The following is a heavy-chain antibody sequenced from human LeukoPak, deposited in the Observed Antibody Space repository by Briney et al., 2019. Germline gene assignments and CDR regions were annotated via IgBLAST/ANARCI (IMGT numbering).Heavy chain of an antibody. D-gene: IGHD1-14*01. J-gene: IGHJ3*02. Sequence: GGSLRLSCAASGFTFSNYGIHWVRQAPGKGLEWVAVINYDGSNKYYADSVKGRFTISRDNSKNTLYLQMNSLRAEDTAVYYCARGGMGPTVAFDIWGQGTMVTVSS. CDR3: ARGGMGPTVAFDI. CDR2: INYDGSNK. V-gene: IGHV3-30*12. CDR1: GFTFSNYG.